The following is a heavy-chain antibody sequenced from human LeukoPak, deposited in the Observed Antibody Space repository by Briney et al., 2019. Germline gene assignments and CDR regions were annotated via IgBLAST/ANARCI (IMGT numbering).Heavy chain of an antibody. Sequence: ASVKVSCKASGYTFTGYGISWVRQAPGQGLEWMGWISAYNGNTNYAQKLQGRVTMTTDTSTSTAYMELRSPSSDDTAVYYCAREFHVPYYDILTGYYNYWFDPWGQGTLVTVSS. D-gene: IGHD3-9*01. V-gene: IGHV1-18*01. CDR1: GYTFTGYG. CDR3: AREFHVPYYDILTGYYNYWFDP. J-gene: IGHJ5*02. CDR2: ISAYNGNT.